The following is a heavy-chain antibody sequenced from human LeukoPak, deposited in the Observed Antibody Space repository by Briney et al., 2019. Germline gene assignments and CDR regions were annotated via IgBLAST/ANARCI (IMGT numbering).Heavy chain of an antibody. J-gene: IGHJ4*02. V-gene: IGHV3-23*01. CDR3: ARGTAATAGIDY. Sequence: SGGSLRLSCAASGFTFSNYGMTWVRQAPGKGLEWVSGISGSGGSTYYADSMKGRFTVSRDNSKNTLFLQMNSLRAEDTAVYYCARGTAATAGIDYWGQGTLVTVSS. CDR1: GFTFSNYG. D-gene: IGHD6-13*01. CDR2: ISGSGGST.